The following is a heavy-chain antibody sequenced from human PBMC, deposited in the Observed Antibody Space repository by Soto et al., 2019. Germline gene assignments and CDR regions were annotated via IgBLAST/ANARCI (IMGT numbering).Heavy chain of an antibody. D-gene: IGHD5-18*01. V-gene: IGHV1-3*01. J-gene: IGHJ5*02. CDR3: ARDPGYSFGYT. CDR1: GYTFTSYA. CDR2: INAGNGNT. Sequence: VASVKVSCKASGYTFTSYAMLWVRHAPGQRLEWMGWINAGNGNTKYSQKFQGRVTITRDTSASTAYMELSSLRSEDTAVYYCARDPGYSFGYTWGQGTLVTVSS.